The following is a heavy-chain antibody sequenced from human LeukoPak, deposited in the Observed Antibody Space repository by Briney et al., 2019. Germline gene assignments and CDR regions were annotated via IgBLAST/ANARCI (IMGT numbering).Heavy chain of an antibody. CDR3: ARLKSTVTTRGLVYYMDV. CDR2: IYYSGST. J-gene: IGHJ6*03. CDR1: DGSISSYY. Sequence: SETLSLTCTVSDGSISSYYWSWIRQPPGKGLEWIGNIYYSGSTNYDPSLKSRVTISIDTSKNQFSLKLSSVTAADTAVYYCARLKSTVTTRGLVYYMDVWGKGTTVTVSS. V-gene: IGHV4-59*08. D-gene: IGHD4-11*01.